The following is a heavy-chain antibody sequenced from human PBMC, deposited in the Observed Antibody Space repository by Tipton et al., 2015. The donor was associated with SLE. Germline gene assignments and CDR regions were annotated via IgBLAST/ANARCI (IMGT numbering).Heavy chain of an antibody. CDR3: ARETEDTGWIHSRDYIYYYYYVDV. CDR2: IHYSGRT. V-gene: IGHV4-59*12. J-gene: IGHJ6*03. CDR1: GGSISSYY. Sequence: TLSLTCTVSGGSISSYYWSWIRQPPGKRLEWIGYIHYSGRTSYNTSLKSRVTISVDTSKNQFSLELSSVTAADTAVYYCARETEDTGWIHSRDYIYYYYYVDVWGQGTSVTVSS. D-gene: IGHD6-19*01.